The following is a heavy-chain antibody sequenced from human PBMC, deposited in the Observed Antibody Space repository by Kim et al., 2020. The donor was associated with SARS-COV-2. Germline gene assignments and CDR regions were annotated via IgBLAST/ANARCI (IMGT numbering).Heavy chain of an antibody. Sequence: SETLSLTCTVSGGSISSGSYYWSWIRQPAGKGLEWIGRIYTSGSTNYNPSLKSRVTISVDTSKNQFSLKLSSVTAADTAVYYCARSKAGRGIYDSSGYDYYFGYWGQGTLVTVSS. V-gene: IGHV4-61*02. J-gene: IGHJ4*02. CDR3: ARSKAGRGIYDSSGYDYYFGY. CDR2: IYTSGST. CDR1: GGSISSGSYY. D-gene: IGHD3-22*01.